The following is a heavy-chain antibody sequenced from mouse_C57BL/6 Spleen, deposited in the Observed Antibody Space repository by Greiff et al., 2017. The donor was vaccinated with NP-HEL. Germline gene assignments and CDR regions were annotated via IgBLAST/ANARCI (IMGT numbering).Heavy chain of an antibody. CDR3: ARGQAFDY. J-gene: IGHJ2*01. D-gene: IGHD3-2*02. CDR1: GYSITSGYY. Sequence: DVKLVESGPGLVKPSQSLSLTCSVTGYSITSGYYWNWIRQFPGNKLEWMGYISYDGSNNYNPSLKNRISITRDTSKNQFFLKLNSVTTEDTATYYCARGQAFDYWGQGTTLTVSS. CDR2: ISYDGSN. V-gene: IGHV3-6*01.